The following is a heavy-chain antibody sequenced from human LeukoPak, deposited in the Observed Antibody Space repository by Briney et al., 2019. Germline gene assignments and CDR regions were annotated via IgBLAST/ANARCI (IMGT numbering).Heavy chain of an antibody. CDR3: ARETSDS. V-gene: IGHV1-46*01. D-gene: IGHD1-1*01. CDR1: VYTCTSYI. Sequence: ASETLSCKASVYTCTSYIMHWVRHAPPQGLEWLGMINPSGSTTTYAQKFQGRVTMTRDTSTSTVYMELSSLRSEDTAVYYCARETSDSWGQGTLVTVSS. J-gene: IGHJ5*01. CDR2: INPSGSTT.